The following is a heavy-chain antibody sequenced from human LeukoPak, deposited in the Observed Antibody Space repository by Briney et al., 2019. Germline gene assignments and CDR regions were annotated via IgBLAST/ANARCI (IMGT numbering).Heavy chain of an antibody. CDR3: ARGTYSSSWDYYYYYSMDV. CDR2: IHLTGST. CDR1: GGSISSYY. D-gene: IGHD6-13*01. Sequence: PSETLSLTCTVSGGSISSYYWNWIRQPAGKGLEWIGRIHLTGSTDYNPSLKSRVTMSVDTSKNQFSLKLSSVTAADTAVYYCARGTYSSSWDYYYYYSMDVWGKGTTVTVSS. J-gene: IGHJ6*03. V-gene: IGHV4-4*07.